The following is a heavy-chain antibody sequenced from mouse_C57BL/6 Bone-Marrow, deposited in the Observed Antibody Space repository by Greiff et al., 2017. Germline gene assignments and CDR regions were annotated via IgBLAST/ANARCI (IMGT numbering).Heavy chain of an antibody. CDR3: ARNEDYGSSWEFAY. J-gene: IGHJ3*01. CDR1: GFSLTSYG. CDR2: IWSGGST. D-gene: IGHD1-1*01. Sequence: QVQLQESGPGLVQPSPSLSITCTVSGFSLTSYGVHWVRQSPGKGLEWLGVIWSGGSTDYNAAFISSLSISTDNSKSQVFFKMNSLQADDTAIYYCARNEDYGSSWEFAYWGQGTLVTVSA. V-gene: IGHV2-2*01.